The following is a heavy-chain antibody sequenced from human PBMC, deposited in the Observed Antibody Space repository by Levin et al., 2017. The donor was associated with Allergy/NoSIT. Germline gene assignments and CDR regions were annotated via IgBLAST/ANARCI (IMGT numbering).Heavy chain of an antibody. J-gene: IGHJ4*02. CDR3: ARSTIESSDHIPGGDY. V-gene: IGHV1-69*06. D-gene: IGHD2-21*01. CDR1: GGSFTSYI. Sequence: GASVKVSCKASGGSFTSYIVGWVRQAPGQGLEWIGGINRIFGTTDYAQRLQGRVTITADKSTDTVYMELTDLRSDDTAIYYCARSTIESSDHIPGGDYWGPGTQVIVSP. CDR2: INRIFGTT.